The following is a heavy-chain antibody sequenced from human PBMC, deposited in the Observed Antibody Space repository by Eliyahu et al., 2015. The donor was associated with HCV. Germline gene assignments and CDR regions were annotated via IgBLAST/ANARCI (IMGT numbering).Heavy chain of an antibody. V-gene: IGHV1-8*01. CDR2: MNPNSGNT. CDR1: GXTFTSYD. Sequence: QVQLVQSGAEVKKPGASVKVSXXASGXTFTSYDINWXRXATGQGXEWMGWMNPNSGNTGYAQKXQGRVTMTRNTSISTAYMELSSLRSEDTAVYFCARGTYYDFWSGLWEYYYGMDVWGQGTTVTVSS. D-gene: IGHD3-3*01. CDR3: ARGTYYDFWSGLWEYYYGMDV. J-gene: IGHJ6*02.